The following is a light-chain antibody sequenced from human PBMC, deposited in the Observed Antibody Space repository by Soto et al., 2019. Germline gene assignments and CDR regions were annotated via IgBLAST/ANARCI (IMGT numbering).Light chain of an antibody. Sequence: EFVLTQSPGTLSLSPGERATLSCRASQSVTNNYLAGYQQKTGQAPRLLIYGASRRVIGIPDRFSGSGSGTDFTLTISRLEPEDVAMYYCQQYGSLWTFGQGTKVEFK. J-gene: IGKJ1*01. CDR3: QQYGSLWT. CDR2: GAS. CDR1: QSVTNNY. V-gene: IGKV3-20*01.